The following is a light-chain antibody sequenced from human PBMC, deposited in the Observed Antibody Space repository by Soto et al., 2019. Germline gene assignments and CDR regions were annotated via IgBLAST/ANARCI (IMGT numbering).Light chain of an antibody. CDR2: KTS. CDR3: LQYNSYWT. J-gene: IGKJ1*01. CDR1: QSLSSW. V-gene: IGKV1-5*03. Sequence: DIQMTQSPSTLSASVGDRVTITCRASQSLSSWLAWYQQKPGKVPKVLIYKTSSLESGVPSRFSGSGSGTGFTLTISSLQPDDFATYYCLQYNSYWTFGQGTKVDIK.